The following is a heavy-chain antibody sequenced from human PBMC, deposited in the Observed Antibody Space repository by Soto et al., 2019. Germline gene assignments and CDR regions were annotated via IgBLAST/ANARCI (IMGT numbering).Heavy chain of an antibody. Sequence: QGQLVQSGAEVKKPGASVKVSCKASGYTFTRYGISWVRQAPGQGLEWMGWISGYNGDTKYAQKFQGRVTMTVDTSTTTAYMELRSLTSDDRAVYYCAKNGQPPYYYYGMDVWGQGTTDTVSS. J-gene: IGHJ6*02. CDR2: ISGYNGDT. CDR1: GYTFTRYG. D-gene: IGHD2-8*01. CDR3: AKNGQPPYYYYGMDV. V-gene: IGHV1-18*01.